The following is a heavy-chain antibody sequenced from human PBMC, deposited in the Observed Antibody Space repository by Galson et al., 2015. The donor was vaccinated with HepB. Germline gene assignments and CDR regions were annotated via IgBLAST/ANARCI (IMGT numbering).Heavy chain of an antibody. CDR2: IKSKTDGGTT. V-gene: IGHV3-15*01. D-gene: IGHD2-21*01. CDR1: GFTFSNAW. Sequence: SLRLSCAASGFTFSNAWMSWVRQAPGKGLEWVGRIKSKTDGGTTDYAAPVKGRFTISRDDSKNTLYLQMNSLKTEDTAVYYCTTVCGGDCYWWYYYYMDVWGKGTTVTVSS. CDR3: TTVCGGDCYWWYYYYMDV. J-gene: IGHJ6*03.